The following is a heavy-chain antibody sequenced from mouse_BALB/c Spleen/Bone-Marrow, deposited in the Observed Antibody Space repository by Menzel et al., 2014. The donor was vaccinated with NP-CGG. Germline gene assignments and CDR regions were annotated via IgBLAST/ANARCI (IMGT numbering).Heavy chain of an antibody. CDR1: GFDFSGFW. V-gene: IGHV4-1*02. D-gene: IGHD2-3*01. CDR3: ARLGYYGGFAY. Sequence: EVQVVESGGGLVQPGGSLKLSCAASGFDFSGFWMGWVRQAPGKGLEWIGEINPNSRTINYTPSLKDRFIISRDNAKNTLYLQMSKVRSEDTALYYCARLGYYGGFAYWGQGTLVTVSA. J-gene: IGHJ3*01. CDR2: INPNSRTI.